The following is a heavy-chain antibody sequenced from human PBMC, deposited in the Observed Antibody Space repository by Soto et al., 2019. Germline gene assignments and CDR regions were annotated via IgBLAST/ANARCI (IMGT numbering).Heavy chain of an antibody. D-gene: IGHD6-19*01. V-gene: IGHV6-1*01. CDR3: ARDTSDSSGWKDYYGMDV. CDR1: GDSVSSNSGA. J-gene: IGHJ6*02. Sequence: PSQTLSLTCAISGDSVSSNSGAWNWIRQSPSRGLEWLGRTYYRSKWYNDYAVSVKSRITINPDTSKNQFSLQLNSVTPEDTAVYYCARDTSDSSGWKDYYGMDVWGQGTTVTVSS. CDR2: TYYRSKWYN.